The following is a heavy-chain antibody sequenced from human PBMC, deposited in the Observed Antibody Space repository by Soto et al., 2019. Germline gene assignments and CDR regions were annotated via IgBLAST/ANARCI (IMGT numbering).Heavy chain of an antibody. V-gene: IGHV3-23*01. CDR2: ISGSGGST. D-gene: IGHD2-15*01. Sequence: GGSLRLSCAASGFTFSSYAMSWVHQAPGKGLEWVSAISGSGGSTYYADSVKGRFTISRDNSKNTLYLQMNSLRAEDTAVYYCAKDVNLSIVVVVAATDDAFDIWGQGTMVTVSS. CDR1: GFTFSSYA. J-gene: IGHJ3*02. CDR3: AKDVNLSIVVVVAATDDAFDI.